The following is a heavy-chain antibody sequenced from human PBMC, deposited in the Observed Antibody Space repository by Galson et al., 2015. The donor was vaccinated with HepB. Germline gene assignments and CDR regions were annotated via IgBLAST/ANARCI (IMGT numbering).Heavy chain of an antibody. Sequence: SLRLSCAASGFTFSSCVMHWVRQAPGEGLEWVSSIADDGTSTYYADSVKGRFTISRDNSKNTLYLQMNSLRADDTAIYYCTKRPYSTGYLPDDFWGQGTLVTVSS. J-gene: IGHJ4*02. CDR3: TKRPYSTGYLPDDF. V-gene: IGHV3-30*18. D-gene: IGHD3-22*01. CDR2: IADDGTST. CDR1: GFTFSSCV.